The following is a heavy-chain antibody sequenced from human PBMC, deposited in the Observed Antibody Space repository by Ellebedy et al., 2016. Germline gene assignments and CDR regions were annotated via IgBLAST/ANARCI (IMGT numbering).Heavy chain of an antibody. V-gene: IGHV4-34*01. D-gene: IGHD3-3*01. CDR3: ARSGGFWSGSDYYFDY. CDR1: GGSFSGYY. CDR2: INHSGST. Sequence: SQTLSLTXXVYGGSFSGYYWSWIRQPPGKGLEWIGEINHSGSTNYNPSLKSRVTMSVDTSKNQFSLKLSSVTAADTAVYYCARSGGFWSGSDYYFDYWGQGTLVTVSS. J-gene: IGHJ4*02.